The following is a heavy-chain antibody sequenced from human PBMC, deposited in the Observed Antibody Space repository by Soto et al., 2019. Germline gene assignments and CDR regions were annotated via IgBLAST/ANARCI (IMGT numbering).Heavy chain of an antibody. CDR1: GFSFSDYS. V-gene: IGHV3-23*03. Sequence: PGGSLRLSCAASGFSFSDYSMNWVRQAPGKGLEWVSFIDLSGTTTYCRDSVKGRFTIFKDKSMNTVYLQMNSLTVEDAAMYYCTKDRVPDGIYSFDYWGQGALVTVSS. CDR2: IDLSGTTT. CDR3: TKDRVPDGIYSFDY. J-gene: IGHJ4*02. D-gene: IGHD2-15*01.